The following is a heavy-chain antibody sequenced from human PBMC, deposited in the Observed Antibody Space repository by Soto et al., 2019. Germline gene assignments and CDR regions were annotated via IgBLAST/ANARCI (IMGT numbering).Heavy chain of an antibody. J-gene: IGHJ4*02. CDR2: IYWDDDK. V-gene: IGHV2-5*02. Sequence: QITLKESGPTLVNPTQTLTLTCTFSGFSLTTGGVGVGWIRQPPGKALEWLALIYWDDDKRYSPSLKSRLTITKDTSKNQVVLTLTNMDPVDTATFYCAHVFNSNSGSYRYFDYWGQGTRVTVSS. CDR3: AHVFNSNSGSYRYFDY. CDR1: GFSLTTGGVG. D-gene: IGHD3-16*02.